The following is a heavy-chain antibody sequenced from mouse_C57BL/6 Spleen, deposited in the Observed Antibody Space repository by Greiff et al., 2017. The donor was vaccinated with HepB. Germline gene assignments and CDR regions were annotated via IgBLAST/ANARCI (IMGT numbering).Heavy chain of an antibody. V-gene: IGHV1-9*01. CDR1: GYTFTGYW. Sequence: VQLQQSGAELMKPGASVKLSCKATGYTFTGYWIEWVKQRPGHGLEWIGEILPGSGSTNYNEKFKGKATFTADTSSNTAYMQLSSLTTEDSAIYYCSRGPSPDGYYLYYYAMDYWGQGTSVTVSS. J-gene: IGHJ4*01. CDR3: SRGPSPDGYYLYYYAMDY. D-gene: IGHD2-3*01. CDR2: ILPGSGST.